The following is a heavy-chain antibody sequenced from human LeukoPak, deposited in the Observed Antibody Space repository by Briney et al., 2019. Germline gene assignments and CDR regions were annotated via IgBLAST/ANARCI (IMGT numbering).Heavy chain of an antibody. D-gene: IGHD3-3*01. CDR2: IKQDGSEK. J-gene: IGHJ3*02. Sequence: GGSLRLSCAASGFTFSSYWMSWVRQAPGKGLEWVANIKQDGSEKYYVDSVKGRFTISRDNAKNSLYLQMNSLRAEDTAVYYCARDLPNLYDFWSGYPHYDAFDIWGQGTMVTVSS. CDR3: ARDLPNLYDFWSGYPHYDAFDI. V-gene: IGHV3-7*01. CDR1: GFTFSSYW.